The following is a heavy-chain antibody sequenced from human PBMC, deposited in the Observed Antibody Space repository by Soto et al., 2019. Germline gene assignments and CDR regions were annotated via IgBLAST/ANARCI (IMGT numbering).Heavy chain of an antibody. CDR2: IYYSGST. J-gene: IGHJ4*02. CDR1: GGSISSYY. D-gene: IGHD5-18*01. CDR3: ARGTAIPDPSFDY. Sequence: TSETLSLTCTVSGGSISSYYWSWLRQPPGKGLEWIGYIYYSGSTNYNPSLKSRVTISVDTSKNQFSLKLSSVTAADTAVYYCARGTAIPDPSFDYWGQGTLVTVSS. V-gene: IGHV4-59*01.